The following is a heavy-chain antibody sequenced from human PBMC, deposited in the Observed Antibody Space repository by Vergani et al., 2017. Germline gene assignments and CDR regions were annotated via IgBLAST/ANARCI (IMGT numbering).Heavy chain of an antibody. CDR2: IYYSGST. J-gene: IGHJ6*02. V-gene: IGHV4-31*03. CDR1: GGSISSGGYY. Sequence: QVQLQESGPGLVKPSQTLSLTCTVSGGSISSGGYYWSWIRQHPGKGLEWIGYIYYSGSTYYNPSLKSRVTISVATSKNQFSRKLSSVTAADTAVYYCAGGFGTYGSGSYPGSRMDVWGQGTTVTVSS. D-gene: IGHD3-10*01. CDR3: AGGFGTYGSGSYPGSRMDV.